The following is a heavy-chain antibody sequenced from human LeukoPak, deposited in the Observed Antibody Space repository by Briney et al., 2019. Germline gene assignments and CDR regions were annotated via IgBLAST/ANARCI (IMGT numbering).Heavy chain of an antibody. V-gene: IGHV3-49*04. CDR1: GFNFGEYA. CDR3: TREAERGGSYWGGDY. Sequence: GGSLRLSCAGSGFNFGEYAVNWVRQAPGKGLEWVGLITTKASGGTPEYAASVRGRFSISGDDSKNIAYLQLNNLKSEDTAMYFCTREAERGGSYWGGDYWGQGTLVTVSS. CDR2: ITTKASGGTP. D-gene: IGHD1-26*01. J-gene: IGHJ4*02.